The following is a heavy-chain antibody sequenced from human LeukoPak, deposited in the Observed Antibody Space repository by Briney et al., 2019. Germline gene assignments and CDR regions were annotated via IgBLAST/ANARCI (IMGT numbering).Heavy chain of an antibody. J-gene: IGHJ5*02. V-gene: IGHV1-8*03. CDR3: ARVGGDSYHNWFDP. CDR1: GYTFTGYY. Sequence: GASVKVSCKASGYTFTGYYMHWVRQAPGQGLEWMGWMNPNSGNTGYAQKFQGRVTITRNTSISTAYMELSSLRSEDTAVYYCARVGGDSYHNWFDPWGQGTLVTVSS. CDR2: MNPNSGNT. D-gene: IGHD2-21*02.